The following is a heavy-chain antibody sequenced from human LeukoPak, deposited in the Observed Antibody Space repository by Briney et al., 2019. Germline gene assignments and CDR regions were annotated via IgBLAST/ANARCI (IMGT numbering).Heavy chain of an antibody. CDR1: GGSITSSY. V-gene: IGHV4-59*01. CDR2: IYYSET. D-gene: IGHD5-24*01. Sequence: SETLSLTCTVSGGSITSSYWSWIRQSPGKGLEWIGYIYYSETNYNPSLKSRVTISLDMSKNQFSLKLSSVTAADTAVYYCARVGYSSEADYWGQGTLVTVSS. J-gene: IGHJ4*02. CDR3: ARVGYSSEADY.